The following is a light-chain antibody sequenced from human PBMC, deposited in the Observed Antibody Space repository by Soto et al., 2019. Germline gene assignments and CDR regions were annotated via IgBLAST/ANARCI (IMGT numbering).Light chain of an antibody. V-gene: IGLV2-8*01. CDR3: SSYAGSNNFVV. Sequence: QSALTQPPSASGSPGQSVTISCTGTSSDVGGYNYVSWYQQHPGKAPKIMIYEVSKRPSGVPDRFSGSKSGNTASLTVSGLQAEDEADYYCSSYAGSNNFVVFGGGTKLTAL. J-gene: IGLJ2*01. CDR1: SSDVGGYNY. CDR2: EVS.